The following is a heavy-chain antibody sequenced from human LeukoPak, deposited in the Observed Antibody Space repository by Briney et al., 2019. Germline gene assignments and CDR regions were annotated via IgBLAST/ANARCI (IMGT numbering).Heavy chain of an antibody. J-gene: IGHJ4*02. V-gene: IGHV4-34*01. CDR2: INHSGYT. CDR1: GLTFSNYY. CDR3: TRAVAGHPD. D-gene: IGHD6-19*01. Sequence: SETLSLTCAVSGLTFSNYYWSWVRQSPRKGLEWIGEINHSGYTNYTPSLKSRVTMSIDTSKNKFSLILTSVTAADAGVYYCTRAVAGHPDWGQGTLVTVSS.